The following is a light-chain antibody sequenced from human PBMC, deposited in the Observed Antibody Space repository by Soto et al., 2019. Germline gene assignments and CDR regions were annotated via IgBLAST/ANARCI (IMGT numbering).Light chain of an antibody. J-gene: IGLJ1*01. CDR2: DVS. V-gene: IGLV2-14*01. Sequence: QSVLTQPASVSGSPGQSVAISCTGTSSDVAAYNFVSWYQQHPGKAPKLMVFDVSNRPSGVSDRFSGSKSGNTASLTISGLQAEYEADYYCRSYTSGGNYVFGXGTKVTVL. CDR1: SSDVAAYNF. CDR3: RSYTSGGNYV.